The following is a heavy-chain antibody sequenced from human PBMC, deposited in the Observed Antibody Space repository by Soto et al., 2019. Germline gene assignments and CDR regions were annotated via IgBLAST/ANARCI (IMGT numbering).Heavy chain of an antibody. Sequence: GGSLRLSCAASGFTFSRYWMDWVRQAPRKGLDWVATLKHDGTEIFYVDSVKGRFIISRDNAKNSLFLQMNGLRVEDTALYFCVRAMGTDGWSNHPFDIWGQGTMVTVSS. D-gene: IGHD6-19*01. CDR3: VRAMGTDGWSNHPFDI. J-gene: IGHJ3*02. V-gene: IGHV3-7*04. CDR1: GFTFSRYW. CDR2: LKHDGTEI.